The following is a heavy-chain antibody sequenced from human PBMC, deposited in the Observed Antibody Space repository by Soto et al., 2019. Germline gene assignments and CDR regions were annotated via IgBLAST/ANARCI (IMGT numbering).Heavy chain of an antibody. J-gene: IGHJ4*02. D-gene: IGHD3-22*01. V-gene: IGHV4-59*01. CDR2: IYYSGST. CDR1: DGSISSYY. Sequence: LTCTDSDGSISSYYWSWIRQPPGKGLEWIGYIYYSGSTNYNPSLKSRVTISVDTSKNQFSLKLSSVTAADTAVYYCARGSMILVGGYDYWGQGTLVTVSS. CDR3: ARGSMILVGGYDY.